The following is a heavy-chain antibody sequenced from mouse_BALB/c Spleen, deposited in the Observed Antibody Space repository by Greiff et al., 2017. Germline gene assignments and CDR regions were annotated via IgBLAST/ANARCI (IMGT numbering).Heavy chain of an antibody. CDR3: ARGDGGGVAY. Sequence: VQLQQSGPGLVKPSQSLSLTCTVTGYSITSDYAWNWIRQFPGNKLEWMGYISYSGSTSYNPSLKSRISITRDTSKNQFFLQLNSVTTEDTATYYCARGDGGGVAYWGQGTLVTVSA. CDR2: ISYSGST. J-gene: IGHJ3*01. CDR1: GYSITSDYA. D-gene: IGHD2-3*01. V-gene: IGHV3-2*02.